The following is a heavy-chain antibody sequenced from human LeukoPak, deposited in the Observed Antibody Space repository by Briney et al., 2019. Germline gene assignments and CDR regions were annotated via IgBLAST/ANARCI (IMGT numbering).Heavy chain of an antibody. J-gene: IGHJ4*02. CDR3: ARGTNREMVRGVTFDY. CDR2: IYYSGST. V-gene: IGHV4-59*12. Sequence: SETLSLTCTVSGGSISSYYWSWIRQPPGKGLEWIGYIYYSGSTNYNPSLKSRVTISVDKSKNQFSLKLSSVTAADTAVYYCARGTNREMVRGVTFDYWGQGTLVTVSS. D-gene: IGHD3-10*01. CDR1: GGSISSYY.